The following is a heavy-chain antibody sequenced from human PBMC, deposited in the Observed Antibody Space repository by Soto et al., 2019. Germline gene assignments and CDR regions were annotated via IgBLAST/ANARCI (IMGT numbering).Heavy chain of an antibody. CDR2: TRNKANSYTT. J-gene: IGHJ4*02. D-gene: IGHD3-3*01. V-gene: IGHV3-72*01. Sequence: GGSLRLSCAASGFTFSDHYMDWVRQAPGKGLEWVGRTRNKANSYTTEYAASVKGRFTISRDDSKNSLYLQMNSLKTEDTAVYYCARTYYDFWSGYYFDYWGQGTLVTVSS. CDR1: GFTFSDHY. CDR3: ARTYYDFWSGYYFDY.